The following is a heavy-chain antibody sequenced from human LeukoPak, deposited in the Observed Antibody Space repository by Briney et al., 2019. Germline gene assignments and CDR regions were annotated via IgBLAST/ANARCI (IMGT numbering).Heavy chain of an antibody. CDR1: GGSISSYY. CDR3: ARGRSNYYGMDV. D-gene: IGHD1-26*01. CDR2: INHSGST. J-gene: IGHJ6*02. V-gene: IGHV4-34*01. Sequence: SETLSLTCTVSGGSISSYYWSWIRQPPGKGLEWIGEINHSGSTNYNPSLKSRVTISVDTSKNQFSLKLSSVTAADTAVYYCARGRSNYYGMDVWGQGTTVTVSS.